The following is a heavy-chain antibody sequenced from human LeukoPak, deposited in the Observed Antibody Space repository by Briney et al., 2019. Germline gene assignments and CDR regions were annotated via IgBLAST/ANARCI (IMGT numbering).Heavy chain of an antibody. D-gene: IGHD2-21*02. Sequence: GGSLRLSRTASGFAFSSYAMSWVRQAPGVGLEWVSAIDGGGGRTWHADSVRGRFTISRDNSKNTLFMQMNSLSADDTAVYFCAKGPRAGLRYWYFDLWGRGSLVTVSS. J-gene: IGHJ2*01. V-gene: IGHV3-23*01. CDR2: IDGGGGRT. CDR3: AKGPRAGLRYWYFDL. CDR1: GFAFSSYA.